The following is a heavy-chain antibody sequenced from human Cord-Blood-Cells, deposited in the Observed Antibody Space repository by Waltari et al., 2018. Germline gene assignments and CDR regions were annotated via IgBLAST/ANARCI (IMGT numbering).Heavy chain of an antibody. CDR3: ARGHVPADFWSGYYYYYYYYGMDV. D-gene: IGHD3-3*01. V-gene: IGHV4-34*01. Sequence: QVQLQQWGAGLLKPSETLSLTCAVYGGSFSGYYWSWIRQPPGTGLEWIGEINHSGSTNYNPSLKGRVTISVDTSKNQFSLKLSSVTAADTAVYYCARGHVPADFWSGYYYYYYYYGMDVWGQGTTVTVSS. CDR2: INHSGST. CDR1: GGSFSGYY. J-gene: IGHJ6*02.